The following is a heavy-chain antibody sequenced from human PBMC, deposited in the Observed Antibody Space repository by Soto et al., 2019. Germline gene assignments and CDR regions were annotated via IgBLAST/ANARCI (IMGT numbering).Heavy chain of an antibody. CDR2: IYHSGST. V-gene: IGHV4-38-2*01. J-gene: IGHJ4*02. CDR1: GYSISSGYH. D-gene: IGHD3-3*01. CDR3: ARRITIFGVPYFDY. Sequence: SETLSLTCAVSGYSISSGYHWGWMRQPPGKGLEGIGSIYHSGSTYYNPSLKSRVTISVDTSKNQFSLKLSSVTAADTAVYCCARRITIFGVPYFDYWGQGTLVTVSS.